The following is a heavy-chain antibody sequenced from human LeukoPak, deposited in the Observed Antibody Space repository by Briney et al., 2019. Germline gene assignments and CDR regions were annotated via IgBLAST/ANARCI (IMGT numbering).Heavy chain of an antibody. CDR1: AFIFSGHW. D-gene: IGHD1-26*01. J-gene: IGHJ4*02. CDR2: IKEDGSER. Sequence: PGGSLRLSCEGSAFIFSGHWMNWVRQTPGKGLEWVASIKEDGSERQYVDSVKGRFSISRDNTKGSLFLQLNSLRAEDTAVYYCARIPHVGATHDYYWGQGTLVTVSS. V-gene: IGHV3-7*01. CDR3: ARIPHVGATHDYY.